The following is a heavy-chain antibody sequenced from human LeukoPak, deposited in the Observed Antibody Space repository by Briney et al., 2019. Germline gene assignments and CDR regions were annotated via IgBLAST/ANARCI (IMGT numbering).Heavy chain of an antibody. CDR3: ARARAIFGVVIIPPYMDV. V-gene: IGHV4-59*01. J-gene: IGHJ6*03. Sequence: SAETLSLTCTVSGGSISSYYWSWIRQPPGKGLEWIGYIDYSGSTNYNPSLKSRVTISVDTSKNQFYLKPSSVTAADSAVYYCARARAIFGVVIIPPYMDVWGKGTTVTVSS. CDR1: GGSISSYY. CDR2: IDYSGST. D-gene: IGHD3-3*01.